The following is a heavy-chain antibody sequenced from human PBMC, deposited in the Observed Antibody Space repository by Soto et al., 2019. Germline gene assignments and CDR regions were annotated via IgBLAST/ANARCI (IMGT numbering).Heavy chain of an antibody. CDR3: VRDCNQLEAADAFHI. D-gene: IGHD2-15*01. CDR2: IYYDGSKK. J-gene: IGHJ3*02. V-gene: IGHV3-30*03. CDR1: GFSFSNYG. Sequence: VGSLRLSCAASGFSFSNYGMHWVRQAPGRGLEWVAVIYYDGSKKFSADSVKGRFTISRDNARNTLYLQMDSLRAEDTAVYYCVRDCNQLEAADAFHIWGQTTMVTLS.